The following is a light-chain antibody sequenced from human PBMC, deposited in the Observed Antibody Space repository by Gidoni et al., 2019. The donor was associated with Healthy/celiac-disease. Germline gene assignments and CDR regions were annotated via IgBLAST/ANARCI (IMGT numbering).Light chain of an antibody. CDR3: ATWVDRLNGLT. CDR2: SNS. CDR1: TSNIGSNP. J-gene: IGLJ2*01. V-gene: IGLV1-44*01. Sequence: QSVLTPPPSAPGTPGQTLTISCSASTSNIGSNPVNWYQHIPGASPKLLIYSNSQRPSGVPDRFSGSKSGTSASLAISDLQSEDEADYYCATWVDRLNGLTFGGGTKLTVL.